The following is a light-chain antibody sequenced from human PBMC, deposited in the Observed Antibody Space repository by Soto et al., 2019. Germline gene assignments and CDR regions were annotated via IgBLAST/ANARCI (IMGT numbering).Light chain of an antibody. CDR2: DVI. CDR3: GSYTSTIPYV. CDR1: SSDVGGYNY. Sequence: QSALTQPASVSGSPGQSITISCTGTSSDVGGYNYVSWYQQHPGKAPKVIIYDVINRPSGVSYRFSGSKSGNTASLTISGLQAEDEADYYCGSYTSTIPYVFGTGTKVTVL. V-gene: IGLV2-14*01. J-gene: IGLJ1*01.